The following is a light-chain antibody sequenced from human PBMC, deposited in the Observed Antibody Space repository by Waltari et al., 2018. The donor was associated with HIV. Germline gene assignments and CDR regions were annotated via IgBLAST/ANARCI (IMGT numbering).Light chain of an antibody. CDR3: SAWDSSLSAWV. V-gene: IGLV10-54*01. J-gene: IGLJ3*02. CDR2: RNN. CDR1: INNVGDQG. Sequence: QAGLTQPPSVSKDLRQTATLTCTGNINNVGDQGAAWLQQHQGHPPKLLSSRNNNRPSGISERFSASRSGNTASLTITGLQPEDEADYYCSAWDSSLSAWVFGGETKLTVL.